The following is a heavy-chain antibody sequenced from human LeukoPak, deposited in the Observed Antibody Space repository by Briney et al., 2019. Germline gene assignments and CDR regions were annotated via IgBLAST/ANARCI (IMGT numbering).Heavy chain of an antibody. CDR2: ISGSGGST. CDR3: AKDPRGWLSAPDY. D-gene: IGHD3-22*01. V-gene: IGHV3-23*01. J-gene: IGHJ4*02. CDR1: GLTFSSYA. Sequence: GGSLRLSCAASGLTFSSYAISWVRQAPGKGLEWVSAISGSGGSTYYADSVKGRFTISRDNSKNTLYLQMNSLRADDTAVYYCAKDPRGWLSAPDYWGQGTLVTVSS.